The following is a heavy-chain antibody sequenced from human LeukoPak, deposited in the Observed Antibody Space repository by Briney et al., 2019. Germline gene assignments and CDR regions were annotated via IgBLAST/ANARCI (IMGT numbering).Heavy chain of an antibody. V-gene: IGHV3-74*01. Sequence: GGSLRLSCAASGFTFSSYWMHWVRQAPGKGLVWVSRINSDGSSTSYADSVKGRFTISRDNAKNTLYLQMNSLRAEDTAVHYCARALALVVTPDYWGQGTLVTVSS. CDR1: GFTFSSYW. CDR3: ARALALVVTPDY. J-gene: IGHJ4*02. CDR2: INSDGSST. D-gene: IGHD4-23*01.